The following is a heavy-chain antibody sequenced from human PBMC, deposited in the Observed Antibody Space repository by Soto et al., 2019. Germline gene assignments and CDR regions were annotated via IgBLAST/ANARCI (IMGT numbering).Heavy chain of an antibody. CDR2: ISSSGSTF. J-gene: IGHJ6*02. CDR3: ARVQTDSYGMDV. CDR1: GFSFSKYE. V-gene: IGHV3-48*03. Sequence: GSLRLSCAASGFSFSKYEMNWVRQAPGKGLEWVSYISSSGSTFSYVDSVKGRFTISRDNAKNSLYLQMNSLRAEDTAVYYCARVQTDSYGMDVWGQGTTLTVSS.